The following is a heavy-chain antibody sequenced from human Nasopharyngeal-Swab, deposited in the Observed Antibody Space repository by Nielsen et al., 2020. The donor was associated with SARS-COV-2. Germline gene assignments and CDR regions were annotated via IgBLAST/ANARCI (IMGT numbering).Heavy chain of an antibody. D-gene: IGHD3-22*01. CDR1: GFTFRTNT. CDR3: AKAITDSGYYLPFDY. Sequence: GESLKISCVASGFTFRTNTMSWVRQAPGKGPEWVSAMNAYGDTNYAESVKGRFTVSRDNSKNTLYLQMNSLRAEDTAVYYCAKAITDSGYYLPFDYWGQGALVTVSS. V-gene: IGHV3-23*01. J-gene: IGHJ4*02. CDR2: MNAYGDT.